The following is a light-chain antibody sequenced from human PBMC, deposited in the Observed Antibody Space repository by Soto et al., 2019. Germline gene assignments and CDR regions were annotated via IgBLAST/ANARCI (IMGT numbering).Light chain of an antibody. CDR3: SSYAGSDNPYV. CDR2: EVT. Sequence: QSVLTQPPSASGSPGQSVTISCTGTSGDVGGYDYVSWYQQHPGKAPXXXIYEVTKRPLGVPDRFSGSKSGNTASLTVSGLQAEDEADYYCSSYAGSDNPYVFGTGTKVTVL. CDR1: SGDVGGYDY. J-gene: IGLJ1*01. V-gene: IGLV2-8*01.